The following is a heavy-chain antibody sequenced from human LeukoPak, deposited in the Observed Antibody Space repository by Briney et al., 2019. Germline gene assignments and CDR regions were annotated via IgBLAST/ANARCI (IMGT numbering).Heavy chain of an antibody. CDR1: GYSFTVYW. Sequence: GESLQISCKGSGYSFTVYWIAWVRQMPGKGLEWMGIIYPGDSNTRYSPSFQGQVTISADKSISTAYLQWSSLKASDTAMYYCARLSTHLGLDYWGQGTLVTVSS. CDR2: IYPGDSNT. V-gene: IGHV5-51*01. CDR3: ARLSTHLGLDY. J-gene: IGHJ4*02.